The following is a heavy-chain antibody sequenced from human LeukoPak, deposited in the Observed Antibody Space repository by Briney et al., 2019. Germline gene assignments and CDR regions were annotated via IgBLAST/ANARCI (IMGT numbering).Heavy chain of an antibody. CDR3: ARGRYYGSGSCYIT. D-gene: IGHD3-10*01. J-gene: IGHJ4*02. Sequence: ASVKVSCKASGYTFSDYGITWVRQAPGQGLEWMGWISPYNGNTNSAEKFQGRVSMTTDTSTKTAYMELRSLRSDDTAVYFCARGRYYGSGSCYITWGQGTLVTVSS. V-gene: IGHV1-18*04. CDR1: GYTFSDYG. CDR2: ISPYNGNT.